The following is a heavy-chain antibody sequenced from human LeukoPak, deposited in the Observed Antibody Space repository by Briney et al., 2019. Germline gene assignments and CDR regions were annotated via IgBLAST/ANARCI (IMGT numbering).Heavy chain of an antibody. CDR2: ISSDGNKK. CDR1: GFTFTTYA. D-gene: IGHD4-11*01. V-gene: IGHV3-30-3*01. CDR3: ARDVGRDTITTEIEY. Sequence: GGSLRLSCATSGFTFTTYAMQWVRQAPGKGLEWVAVISSDGNKKNYADSVKGRFTIPKDSSKNTLYLQMNTLRAEDTALYYCARDVGRDTITTEIEYWGQGTLVTVSS. J-gene: IGHJ4*02.